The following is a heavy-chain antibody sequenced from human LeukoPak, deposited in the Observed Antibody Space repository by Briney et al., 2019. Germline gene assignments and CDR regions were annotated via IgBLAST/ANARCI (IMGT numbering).Heavy chain of an antibody. CDR1: GFTFSSYS. CDR3: ARDDSKPGY. CDR2: ISSSSSTI. D-gene: IGHD4-11*01. V-gene: IGHV3-48*01. Sequence: GGSLRLSCAASGFTFSSYSMNWVRQAPGKGLEWVSYISSSSSTIYYADSVKGRFTISRDNAKNSLYLQMNSLRAEDTAVYYCARDDSKPGYWGQGTLVTVSS. J-gene: IGHJ4*02.